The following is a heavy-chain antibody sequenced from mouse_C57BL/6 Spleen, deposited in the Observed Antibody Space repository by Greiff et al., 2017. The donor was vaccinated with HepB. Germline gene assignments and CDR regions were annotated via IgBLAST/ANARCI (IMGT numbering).Heavy chain of an antibody. Sequence: EVKLQESGPGLVKPSQSLSLTCSVTGYSITSGYYWNWIRQFPGNKLEWMGYISYDGSNNYNPSLKNRISITRDTSKNQFFLKLNSVTTEDTATYYCARSGYGNFDYWGQGTTLTVSS. J-gene: IGHJ2*01. CDR3: ARSGYGNFDY. CDR1: GYSITSGYY. V-gene: IGHV3-6*01. D-gene: IGHD1-3*01. CDR2: ISYDGSN.